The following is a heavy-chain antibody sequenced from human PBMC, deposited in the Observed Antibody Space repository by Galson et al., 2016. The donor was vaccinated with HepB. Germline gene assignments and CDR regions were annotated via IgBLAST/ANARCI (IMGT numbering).Heavy chain of an antibody. CDR2: INYSGTT. V-gene: IGHV4-39*01. CDR3: ARIFWRYASLWYFDS. J-gene: IGHJ4*02. D-gene: IGHD3-16*01. Sequence: ETLSLTCTVSGDSISSGLHYWGWIRQPPGKGLEWIGSINYSGTTSYNPSLKSRAIISVHMSKDQFSLKLSSVTAADTALYYCARIFWRYASLWYFDSWGQGTLVAVS. CDR1: GDSISSGLHY.